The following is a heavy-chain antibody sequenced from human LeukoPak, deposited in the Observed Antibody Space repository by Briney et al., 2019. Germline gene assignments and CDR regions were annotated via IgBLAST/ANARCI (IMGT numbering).Heavy chain of an antibody. CDR2: ISSSSSYI. Sequence: GGSLRLSCAASGFTFDDYAMNWVRQAPGKGLEWVSSISSSSSYIYYADSVKGRFTISRDNAKNSLYLQMNSLRAEGTAVYYCARDADYYDSSGYADYWGQGTLVTVSS. V-gene: IGHV3-21*01. J-gene: IGHJ4*02. CDR3: ARDADYYDSSGYADY. D-gene: IGHD3-22*01. CDR1: GFTFDDYA.